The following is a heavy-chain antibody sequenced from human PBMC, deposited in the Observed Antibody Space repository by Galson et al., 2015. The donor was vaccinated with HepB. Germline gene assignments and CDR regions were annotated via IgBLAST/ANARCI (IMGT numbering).Heavy chain of an antibody. CDR2: ISYDGTNK. V-gene: IGHV3-30-3*01. Sequence: SLRLSCAASGHTCNRYAMHWVRQVPGKGLDWVTVISYDGTNKYYADSVKGRFTVSRHDSKNKVYLHMNSLRHDDTGIYYCATNKRQQLVNFWFDPWGQGTLVTVSS. CDR3: ATNKRQQLVNFWFDP. J-gene: IGHJ5*02. D-gene: IGHD1-1*01. CDR1: GHTCNRYA.